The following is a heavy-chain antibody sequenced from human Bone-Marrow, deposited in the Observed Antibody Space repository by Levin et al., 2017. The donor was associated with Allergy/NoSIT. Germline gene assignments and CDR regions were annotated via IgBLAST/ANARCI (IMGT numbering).Heavy chain of an antibody. Sequence: PGESLKISCKGSGYSFSTYWIGWVRQMPGKGLEWMGIIYPDDSHIRYSPSFQGQVTISADESSSTAYLHWTRLEAPDTATYYCARPSTDFGSGSYYKAIGDHFYMDVWGKGTPVTVSS. CDR2: IYPDDSHI. CDR3: ARPSTDFGSGSYYKAIGDHFYMDV. CDR1: GYSFSTYW. V-gene: IGHV5-51*01. J-gene: IGHJ6*03. D-gene: IGHD3-10*01.